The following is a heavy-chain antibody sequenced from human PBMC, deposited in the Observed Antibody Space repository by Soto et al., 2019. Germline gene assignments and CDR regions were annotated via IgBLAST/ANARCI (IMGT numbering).Heavy chain of an antibody. CDR1: GGSFSGYY. J-gene: IGHJ5*02. CDR2: INHSGST. Sequence: PSETLSLTCAVYGGSFSGYYWSWIRQPPGKGLEWIGEINHSGSTNYNPSLKSRVTISVDTSKNQFSLKLSSVTAADTAVYYCARDREPTPNSVLQATQRGYNWFAPWGQGTLVTVSS. CDR3: ARDREPTPNSVLQATQRGYNWFAP. V-gene: IGHV4-34*01. D-gene: IGHD1-26*01.